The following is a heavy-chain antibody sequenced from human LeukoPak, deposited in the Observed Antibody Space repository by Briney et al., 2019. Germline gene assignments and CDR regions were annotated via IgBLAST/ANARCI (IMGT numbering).Heavy chain of an antibody. V-gene: IGHV3-48*01. Sequence: GGSLRLSCAASGFTFSSYSMNWVRQAPGKGLEWVSYISFSSSTIYYADSVKGRFTISRDNAKNSLYLQMNSLRAEDTAVYYCAKDHYYDSSGYSYFDYWGQGTLVTVSS. D-gene: IGHD3-22*01. CDR2: ISFSSSTI. J-gene: IGHJ4*02. CDR3: AKDHYYDSSGYSYFDY. CDR1: GFTFSSYS.